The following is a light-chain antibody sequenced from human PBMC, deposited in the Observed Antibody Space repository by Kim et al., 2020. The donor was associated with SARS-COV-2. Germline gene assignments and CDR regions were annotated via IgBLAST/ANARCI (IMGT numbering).Light chain of an antibody. J-gene: IGKJ2*01. CDR3: QQYNRWPPYI. CDR1: QSVGSN. V-gene: IGKV3-15*01. Sequence: SPGESAPLACRSSQSVGSNFVWYPQRPGQAPRLLISGASTRATGVPARFSGSGSGTEFTLTISSPQSEDFAVYYCQQYNRWPPYIFGQGTKWRS. CDR2: GAS.